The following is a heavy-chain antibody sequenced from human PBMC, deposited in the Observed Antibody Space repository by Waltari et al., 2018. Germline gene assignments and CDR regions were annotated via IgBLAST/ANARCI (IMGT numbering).Heavy chain of an antibody. D-gene: IGHD2-2*02. CDR1: GGTFSSYA. V-gene: IGHV1-69*04. J-gene: IGHJ6*03. CDR3: ARAIIVETEVPTARPYYYYYYMDV. CDR2: IIPILVIA. Sequence: QVQLVQSGAEVKKPGSSVKVSCKASGGTFSSYAISWVRQAPGQGLEWMGGIIPILVIANYAQKFQGRVTITADESTSTAYMELSSLRSEDTAVYYCARAIIVETEVPTARPYYYYYYMDVWGKGTTVTVSS.